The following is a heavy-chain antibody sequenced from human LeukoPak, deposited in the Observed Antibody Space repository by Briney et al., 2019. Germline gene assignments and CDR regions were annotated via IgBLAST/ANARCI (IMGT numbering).Heavy chain of an antibody. CDR1: GYSISSGYY. D-gene: IGHD5-18*01. Sequence: SETLSLTCTVSGYSISSGYYWSWIRQPPGKGLEWIGYIYYRGSTNYNLSLKSRVTISVDTSKNQFSLKLSSVTAADTAVYYCARVSYSYGPSGDIDYWGQGTLVTVSS. V-gene: IGHV4-61*01. J-gene: IGHJ4*02. CDR3: ARVSYSYGPSGDIDY. CDR2: IYYRGST.